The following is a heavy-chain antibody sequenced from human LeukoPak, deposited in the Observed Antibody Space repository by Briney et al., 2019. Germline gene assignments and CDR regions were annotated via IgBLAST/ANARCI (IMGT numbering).Heavy chain of an antibody. V-gene: IGHV4-39*01. Sequence: SETLSLTCAVYGGSFSSYYWGWIRQPPGKGLEWIGSIYYSGSTYYNPSLKSRVTISVDTSKNQFSLKLSSVTAADTAAYYCARASRNYGDYVNFDYWGQGTLVTVSS. J-gene: IGHJ4*02. D-gene: IGHD4-17*01. CDR2: IYYSGST. CDR3: ARASRNYGDYVNFDY. CDR1: GGSFSSYY.